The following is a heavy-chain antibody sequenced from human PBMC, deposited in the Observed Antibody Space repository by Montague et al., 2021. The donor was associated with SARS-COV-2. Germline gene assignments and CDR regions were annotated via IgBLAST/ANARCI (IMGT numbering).Heavy chain of an antibody. J-gene: IGHJ3*02. CDR1: VSSNSGSD. V-gene: IGHV4-34*01. D-gene: IGHD3-3*01. Sequence: SETLSLTCPILVSSNSGSDWNCTRLHPSHDRKSFADVRLSGNTNYNPSLKSRVTISVDTSKNQFSLTMNSVSAADTAVDYCARGQVTIFGVLIMLPAAGALDIWGRGTMVSVSS. CDR2: VRLSGNT. CDR3: ARGQVTIFGVLIMLPAAGALDI.